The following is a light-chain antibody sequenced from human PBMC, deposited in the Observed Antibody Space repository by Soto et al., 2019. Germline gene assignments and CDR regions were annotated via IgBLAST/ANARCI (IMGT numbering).Light chain of an antibody. Sequence: EIVLTQSEGTLSLSPGERATLSCRASQTVSGSYLAWFKQKPGQAPRLLIYDASTRAAGVPDRFSGSGSGTDFSLTINRLEPEDVAVYYCQQYGSSPWTFGPGTKVEIK. CDR2: DAS. J-gene: IGKJ1*01. CDR3: QQYGSSPWT. CDR1: QTVSGSY. V-gene: IGKV3-20*01.